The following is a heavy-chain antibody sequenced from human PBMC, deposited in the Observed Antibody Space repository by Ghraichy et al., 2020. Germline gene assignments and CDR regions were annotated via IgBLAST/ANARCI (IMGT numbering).Heavy chain of an antibody. CDR3: ARVGPLSYYYGRNGPFDI. J-gene: IGHJ3*02. CDR1: GFTFSSYW. Sequence: GVSLRLSCAASGFTFSSYWMSWVRQAPGKGLEWVANIKQDGGEKYYVDSVKGRFTISRDNAKNSLYLQMNSLRAEDTAVYYCARVGPLSYYYGRNGPFDIWGQGTMVTVSS. CDR2: IKQDGGEK. V-gene: IGHV3-7*03. D-gene: IGHD3-10*01.